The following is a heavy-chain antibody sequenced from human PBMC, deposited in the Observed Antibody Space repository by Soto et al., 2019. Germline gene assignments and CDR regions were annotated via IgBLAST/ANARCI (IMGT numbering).Heavy chain of an antibody. D-gene: IGHD3-16*01. CDR2: KSISGST. CDR1: GGSMSDYF. V-gene: IGHV4-4*07. Sequence: KPSETLSLTCTVSGGSMSDYFWTWIRLPAGKRLEWIGRKSISGSTDYNPSLKGRASMSVDTSKNQFSLRLISVTAADTALYYCARSLGSAAGWSFDVWGQGILVTVS. J-gene: IGHJ4*02. CDR3: ARSLGSAAGWSFDV.